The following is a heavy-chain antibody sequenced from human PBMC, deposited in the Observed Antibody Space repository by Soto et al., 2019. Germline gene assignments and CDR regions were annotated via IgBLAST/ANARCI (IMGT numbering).Heavy chain of an antibody. Sequence: VQLVESGGGVVQPGRSLRLSCAASGFTFSNFGMHWVRQAPGKGLEWVAAISADGSDKYFSGSVKGRFTISRDNSKNTLFLQMNSLRLEDTVVYYCVKGSDVARQELDYWGQGTLVTVSS. CDR2: ISADGSDK. D-gene: IGHD3-3*01. J-gene: IGHJ4*02. CDR1: GFTFSNFG. CDR3: VKGSDVARQELDY. V-gene: IGHV3-30*18.